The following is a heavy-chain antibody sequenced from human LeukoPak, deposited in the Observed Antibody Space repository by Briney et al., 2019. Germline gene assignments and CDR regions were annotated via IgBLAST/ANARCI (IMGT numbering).Heavy chain of an antibody. D-gene: IGHD2-2*01. CDR1: GYTFTGYY. Sequence: ASVKVSCKASGYTFTGYYMHWVRQAPGQGLEWMGWINPNSGGTNYAQKFQGRVTMTRDTSISTAYMELSRLRSDDTAVYYCAITVTSRLLWYLNDAFDIWGQGTMVTVSS. J-gene: IGHJ3*02. CDR2: INPNSGGT. CDR3: AITVTSRLLWYLNDAFDI. V-gene: IGHV1-2*02.